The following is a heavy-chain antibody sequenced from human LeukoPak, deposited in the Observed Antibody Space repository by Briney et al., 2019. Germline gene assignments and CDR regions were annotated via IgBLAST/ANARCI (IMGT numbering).Heavy chain of an antibody. Sequence: ASVKVSCKASGYTFTSYDINWVRQATGQGLEWMGWMNPNSGNTGYAQKFQGRVTMARNTSISTAYMELYRLRSEDTAVYYCARGIGWSSSSNNGGRFYYYMDVWGKGTTVTVSS. D-gene: IGHD6-6*01. CDR3: ARGIGWSSSSNNGGRFYYYMDV. CDR2: MNPNSGNT. J-gene: IGHJ6*03. CDR1: GYTFTSYD. V-gene: IGHV1-8*01.